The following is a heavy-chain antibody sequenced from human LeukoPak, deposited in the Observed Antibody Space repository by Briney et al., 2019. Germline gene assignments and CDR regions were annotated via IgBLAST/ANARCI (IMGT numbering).Heavy chain of an antibody. CDR3: ADLGSRD. V-gene: IGHV3-33*03. J-gene: IGHJ4*02. D-gene: IGHD3-16*01. CDR2: IWYDGSNK. Sequence: PGGSLRLSCAASGFTFSSYGMHWVRQAPGKGLEWVAVIWYDGSNKYYADSVKGRFTISRDNAKKSLWLQMNSLRVEDTAMYYCADLGSRDWGQGTLVTVSS. CDR1: GFTFSSYG.